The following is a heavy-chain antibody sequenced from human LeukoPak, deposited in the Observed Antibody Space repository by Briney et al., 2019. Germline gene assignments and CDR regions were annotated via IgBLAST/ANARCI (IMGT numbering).Heavy chain of an antibody. CDR2: ISAYNGNT. J-gene: IGHJ6*02. CDR1: GYTLTELS. Sequence: ASVTVSCKVSGYTLTELSMHWVRQAPGQGLEWMGWISAYNGNTNYAQKLQGRVTMTTDTSTSTAYMELRSLRSDDTAVYYCARDRYSIAAAGIWLVQESYYYYGMDVWGQGTTVTVSS. D-gene: IGHD6-13*01. V-gene: IGHV1-18*01. CDR3: ARDRYSIAAAGIWLVQESYYYYGMDV.